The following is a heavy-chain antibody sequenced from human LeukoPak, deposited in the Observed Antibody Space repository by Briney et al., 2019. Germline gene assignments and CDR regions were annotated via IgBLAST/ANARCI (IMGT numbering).Heavy chain of an antibody. Sequence: ASVKVSCKASGYTFTSYGISWVRQAPGQGLEWMGWISAYNGNTNYAQKLQGRVTMTTDTSTSTAYMELRSLRSDDTAVYYCARENQYCTNGVCYIWGVDYWGQGTLVTVSS. CDR1: GYTFTSYG. D-gene: IGHD2-8*01. CDR2: ISAYNGNT. CDR3: ARENQYCTNGVCYIWGVDY. V-gene: IGHV1-18*01. J-gene: IGHJ4*02.